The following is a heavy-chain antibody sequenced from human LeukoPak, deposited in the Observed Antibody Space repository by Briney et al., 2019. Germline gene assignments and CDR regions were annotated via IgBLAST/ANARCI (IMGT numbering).Heavy chain of an antibody. CDR3: ARADSYTLHAFDI. CDR1: GYTFTSYD. J-gene: IGHJ3*02. D-gene: IGHD1-1*01. CDR2: MNPNSGNT. Sequence: ASVKVSCKASGYTFTSYDINWVRQATGQGLEWMGWMNPNSGNTGYAQKFQGRVTMTRNTSISTAYIELSSLRSEDTAVYYCARADSYTLHAFDIWGQGTMVTVSS. V-gene: IGHV1-8*01.